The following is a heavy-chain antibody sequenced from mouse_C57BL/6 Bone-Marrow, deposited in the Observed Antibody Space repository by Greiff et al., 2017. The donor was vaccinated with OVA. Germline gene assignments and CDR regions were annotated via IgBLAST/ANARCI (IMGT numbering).Heavy chain of an antibody. V-gene: IGHV1-69*01. CDR1: GYTFTSYW. CDR2: IDPSDSYT. J-gene: IGHJ1*03. CDR3: ARPAYYYGSSYWYFDV. Sequence: QVQLQQPGAELVMPGASVKLSCKASGYTFTSYWMHWVKQRPGQGLEWIGEIDPSDSYTNYNQKFKGKSTLTVDKSSSAAYMQLSSLTSEDSAVYYSARPAYYYGSSYWYFDVWGTGTTVTVSS. D-gene: IGHD1-1*01.